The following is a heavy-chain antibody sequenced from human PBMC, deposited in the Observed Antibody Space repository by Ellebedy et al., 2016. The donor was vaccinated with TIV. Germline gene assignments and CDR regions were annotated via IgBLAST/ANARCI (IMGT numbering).Heavy chain of an antibody. J-gene: IGHJ5*02. CDR1: GGTFSSYA. CDR2: IIPIFGTA. Sequence: SVKVSXXASGGTFSSYAISWVRQAPGQGLEWMGGIIPIFGTANYAQKFQGRVTITADESTSTAYMELSSLRSEDTAVYYCARDPHRSWPTEDWFDPWGQGTLVTVSS. CDR3: ARDPHRSWPTEDWFDP. V-gene: IGHV1-69*13. D-gene: IGHD6-13*01.